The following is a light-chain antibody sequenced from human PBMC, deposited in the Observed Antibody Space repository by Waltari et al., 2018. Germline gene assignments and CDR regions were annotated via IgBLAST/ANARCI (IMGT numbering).Light chain of an antibody. CDR2: KDK. J-gene: IGLJ3*02. CDR1: RSHIGSET. Sequence: QSVLTQPPSVSGTPGQRVTISCSGGRSHIGSETVNGYQQFPGTSPKVLIYKDKQRPPGDHDRCAGSKSGTSASLAIRGLQTEDEADYHGASWDDSLHAWVFGGGTKLAVL. CDR3: ASWDDSLHAWV. V-gene: IGLV1-44*01.